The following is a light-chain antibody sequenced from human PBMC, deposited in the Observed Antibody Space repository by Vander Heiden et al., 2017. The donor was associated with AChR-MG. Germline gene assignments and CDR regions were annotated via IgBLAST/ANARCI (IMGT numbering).Light chain of an antibody. CDR3: SSYSGIISFDV. CDR2: DVS. CDR1: SSDVGAYNY. V-gene: IGLV2-14*01. Sequence: QSALTQPASVSGSPGQSITISCTGTSSDVGAYNYVSWSQQHPGKAPKLVIYDVSNRSSGVSSRLYGSRSGNAASLTISGLQAEDEADYYCSSYSGIISFDVFGNGTKVTVL. J-gene: IGLJ1*01.